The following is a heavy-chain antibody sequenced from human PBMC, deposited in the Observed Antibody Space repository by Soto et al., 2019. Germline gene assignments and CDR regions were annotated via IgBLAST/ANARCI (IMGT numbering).Heavy chain of an antibody. D-gene: IGHD3-10*01. CDR2: IRAHNGKI. CDR1: GYTFSNYG. CDR3: ARAPPGEAAAMFDX. J-gene: IGHJ5*02. V-gene: IGHV1-18*01. Sequence: ASLKVCCKASGYTFSNYGISWVRQAPGQGLKCMAWIRAHNGKIKFEKKVKGRVTMNKDTFTRTAYMESRRLRSDDTAVYYWARAPPGEAAAMFDXWGQGTLLTVSX.